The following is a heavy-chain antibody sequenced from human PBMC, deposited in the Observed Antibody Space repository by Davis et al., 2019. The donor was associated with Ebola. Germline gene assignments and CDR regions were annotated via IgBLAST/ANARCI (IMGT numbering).Heavy chain of an antibody. CDR2: IYYSGST. J-gene: IGHJ6*02. D-gene: IGHD6-13*01. Sequence: PSETLSLTCTVSGGSISSSSYYWGWIRQPPGKGLEWIGSIYYSGSTYYNPSLKSRVTISVDTSKNQFSLKLSSVTAADTAVYYCARESRQLAYYYYGMDVWGQGTTVTVSS. CDR3: ARESRQLAYYYYGMDV. V-gene: IGHV4-39*02. CDR1: GGSISSSSYY.